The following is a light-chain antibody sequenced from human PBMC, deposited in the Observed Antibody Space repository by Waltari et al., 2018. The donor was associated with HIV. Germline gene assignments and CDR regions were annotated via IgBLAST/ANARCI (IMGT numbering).Light chain of an antibody. Sequence: QSALTQPASVSGSPGQSITISCTGTSSDVGRYSHVSWYQQHPAKAPKLMIYGVNERPAGVSNRFSPSKSGNTASLTISGLQAEDEADYYCCSYAGDSVWVFGGGTKLTVL. CDR3: CSYAGDSVWV. J-gene: IGLJ3*02. V-gene: IGLV2-23*02. CDR2: GVN. CDR1: SSDVGRYSH.